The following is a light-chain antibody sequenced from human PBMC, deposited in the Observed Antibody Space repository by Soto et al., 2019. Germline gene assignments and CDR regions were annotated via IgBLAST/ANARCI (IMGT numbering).Light chain of an antibody. CDR3: QQSDRTPRT. Sequence: DIQMTQSPSSLSASAGDRVTITCRASQSISTYLNWYQQKPGKAPKLLIYAASSLQSGVPSMFSGSGSGTDFTLTISSLQPEDFATYYCQQSDRTPRTFGQGTKLEIK. V-gene: IGKV1-39*01. CDR2: AAS. CDR1: QSISTY. J-gene: IGKJ2*01.